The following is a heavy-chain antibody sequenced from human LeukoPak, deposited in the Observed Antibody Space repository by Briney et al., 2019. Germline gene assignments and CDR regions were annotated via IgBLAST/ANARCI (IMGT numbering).Heavy chain of an antibody. V-gene: IGHV4-59*01. CDR1: GRSMSSYY. CDR2: IYYSGST. J-gene: IGHJ6*02. D-gene: IGHD5-12*01. CDR3: ARGPGYSGYDSNYYYYYGMDV. Sequence: SETLSLTCTVSGRSMSSYYWSWIRQPPGKGLEWIGYIYYSGSTNYNPSLKSRVTISVDTSKNQFSLKLSSVTAADTAVYYCARGPGYSGYDSNYYYYYGMDVWGHGTTVTVSS.